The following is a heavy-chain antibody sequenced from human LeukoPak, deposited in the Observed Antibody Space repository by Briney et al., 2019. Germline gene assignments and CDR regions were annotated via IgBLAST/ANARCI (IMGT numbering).Heavy chain of an antibody. Sequence: ASVKVSCKASGYTFTGYYMHWVRQAPGQGLAWMGWINLNSGGTNYAQKFQGWVTMTRDTSISTAYMELSRLRSDDTAVYYCARGYERIYYGSDNWFDPWGQGTLVTVSS. CDR1: GYTFTGYY. V-gene: IGHV1-2*04. D-gene: IGHD3-10*01. CDR3: ARGYERIYYGSDNWFDP. J-gene: IGHJ5*02. CDR2: INLNSGGT.